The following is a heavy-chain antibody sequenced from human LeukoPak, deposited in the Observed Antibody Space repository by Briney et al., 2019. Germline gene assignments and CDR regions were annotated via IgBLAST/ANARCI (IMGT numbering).Heavy chain of an antibody. CDR3: ARDSFTVEGMNY. Sequence: PSETLSLTCTVSGGSISSSSYYWGWIRQPPGKGLEWIGSIYYSGSTYYNPSLKSRVTISVDTSKNQFSLKLSSVTAADTAVYYCARDSFTVEGMNYWGQGTLVTVSS. J-gene: IGHJ4*02. CDR2: IYYSGST. V-gene: IGHV4-39*07. D-gene: IGHD4-23*01. CDR1: GGSISSSSYY.